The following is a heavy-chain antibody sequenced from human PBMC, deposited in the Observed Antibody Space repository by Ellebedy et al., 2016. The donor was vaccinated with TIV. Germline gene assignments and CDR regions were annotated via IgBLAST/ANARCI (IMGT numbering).Heavy chain of an antibody. CDR2: ISYDGRNK. CDR3: ATHYSDTSGNHYAGGY. V-gene: IGHV3-30*03. D-gene: IGHD3-22*01. CDR1: KFTLNKDG. J-gene: IGHJ4*02. Sequence: GESLKISCAASKFTLNKDGVNWVRQAPGKGLEWVAGISYDGRNKNYADSVKGRFTISRDNSKSTLYLQMNSLRPEDTAVYYCATHYSDTSGNHYAGGYWGQGTLGTVSS.